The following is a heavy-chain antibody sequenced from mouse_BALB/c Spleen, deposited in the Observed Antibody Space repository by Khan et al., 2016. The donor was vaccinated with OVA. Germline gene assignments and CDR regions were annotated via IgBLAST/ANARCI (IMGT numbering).Heavy chain of an antibody. CDR3: ARDYWFAY. CDR1: GFTFSNYA. CDR2: ISSGDST. V-gene: IGHV5-6-5*01. J-gene: IGHJ3*01. Sequence: EVELVESGGGLVKPGGSLKLSCAASGFTFSNYAMSWVRQSPEKRLEWVASISSGDSTYYLDSVKGRFTISRDNARNILYLQMSSLRSEDTAMYYCARDYWFAYWGQGNLVTVSA.